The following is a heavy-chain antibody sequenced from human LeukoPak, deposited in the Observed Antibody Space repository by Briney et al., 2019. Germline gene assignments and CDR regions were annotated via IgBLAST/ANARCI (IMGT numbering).Heavy chain of an antibody. Sequence: PGRSLRLSCAASGFTFDDYAMHWVRQAPGKGLEWVSGISWNSGSIGYADSVKGRFTISRDNAKNSLYLQMNSLRAEDTALYYCAKDAGSGYGGDHYCYIDVWGKGTTVTVSS. D-gene: IGHD5-12*01. J-gene: IGHJ6*03. CDR1: GFTFDDYA. CDR3: AKDAGSGYGGDHYCYIDV. CDR2: ISWNSGSI. V-gene: IGHV3-9*01.